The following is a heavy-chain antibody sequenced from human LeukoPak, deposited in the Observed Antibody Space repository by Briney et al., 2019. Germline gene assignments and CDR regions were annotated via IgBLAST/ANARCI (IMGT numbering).Heavy chain of an antibody. Sequence: GGSLRLSCAASGFTFDDYAMHWVRQAPGKGLEGVSGISWNSGSIGYADSVKGRFTISRDNAKNSLYLQMNSLRAEDTALYYCAKGKYYYDSSGYPGWFDPWGQGTLVTVSS. CDR2: ISWNSGSI. CDR1: GFTFDDYA. D-gene: IGHD3-22*01. J-gene: IGHJ5*02. V-gene: IGHV3-9*01. CDR3: AKGKYYYDSSGYPGWFDP.